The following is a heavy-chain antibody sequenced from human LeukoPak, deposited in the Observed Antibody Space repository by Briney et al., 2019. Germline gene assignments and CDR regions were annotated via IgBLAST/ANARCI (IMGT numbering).Heavy chain of an antibody. V-gene: IGHV4-34*01. CDR2: INHSGST. Sequence: SETLSLTCAVYGGSFSGYYWSWIRQPPGKGLEWIGEINHSGSTNYNPSLKSRVTISVDTSKNQFSLKLSSVTAADTAVYYCARSRISSWYVGDYWGQGTLVTVSS. J-gene: IGHJ4*02. CDR1: GGSFSGYY. CDR3: ARSRISSWYVGDY. D-gene: IGHD6-13*01.